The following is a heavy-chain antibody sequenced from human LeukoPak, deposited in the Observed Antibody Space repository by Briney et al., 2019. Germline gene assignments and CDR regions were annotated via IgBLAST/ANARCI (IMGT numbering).Heavy chain of an antibody. CDR1: GGSISSGGYS. D-gene: IGHD3-9*01. J-gene: IGHJ3*02. Sequence: PSETLSLTCAVSGGSISSGGYSWSWIRQPPGKGLEWIGYIYHSGSTYYNPSLKSRVTISVDRSKNQFSLKLSSVTAADTAVHYCARGLRYFDWLSAFDIWGQGTMVTVSS. CDR2: IYHSGST. CDR3: ARGLRYFDWLSAFDI. V-gene: IGHV4-30-2*01.